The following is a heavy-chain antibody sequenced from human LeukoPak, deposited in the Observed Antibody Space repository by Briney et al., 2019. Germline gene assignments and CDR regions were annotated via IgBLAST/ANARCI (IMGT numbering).Heavy chain of an antibody. D-gene: IGHD2-15*01. CDR1: GGSFSGYY. J-gene: IGHJ4*02. CDR2: INHSGST. Sequence: PSETLSLTGAVYGGSFSGYYWSWIRQPPGKGLEWIGEINHSGSTNYNPSLKSRVTISVDTSKNQFSLKLSSVTAADTAVYYCARPVAGAFVYWGQGTLVTVSS. V-gene: IGHV4-34*01. CDR3: ARPVAGAFVY.